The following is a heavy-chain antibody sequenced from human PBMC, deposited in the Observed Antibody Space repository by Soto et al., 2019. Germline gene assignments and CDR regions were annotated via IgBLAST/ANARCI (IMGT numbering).Heavy chain of an antibody. Sequence: SETLSLTCTVSGGSISSYYWSWTRQPPGKGLEWIGYIYYSGSTNYNPSLKSRVTISVDTSKNQFSLKLSSVTAADTAVYYCARTRGDYDYYYYYLDVWGKGTTVTVSS. CDR3: ARTRGDYDYYYYYLDV. D-gene: IGHD4-17*01. V-gene: IGHV4-59*01. J-gene: IGHJ6*03. CDR1: GGSISSYY. CDR2: IYYSGST.